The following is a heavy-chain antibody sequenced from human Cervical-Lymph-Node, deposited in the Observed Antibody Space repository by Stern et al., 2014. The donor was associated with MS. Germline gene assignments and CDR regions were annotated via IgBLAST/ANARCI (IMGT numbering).Heavy chain of an antibody. Sequence: VQLVQSGGGLVKPGGSLRLSCAASGFTFSSYSMNWVRQAPGKGLEWVSSISSSSSYIYYADSVKGRFTISRDNAKNSLYLQMNSLRAEDTAVYYCARVLIPSCYLDYWGQGTLVTVSS. CDR1: GFTFSSYS. D-gene: IGHD2-15*01. J-gene: IGHJ4*02. CDR2: ISSSSSYI. V-gene: IGHV3-21*01. CDR3: ARVLIPSCYLDY.